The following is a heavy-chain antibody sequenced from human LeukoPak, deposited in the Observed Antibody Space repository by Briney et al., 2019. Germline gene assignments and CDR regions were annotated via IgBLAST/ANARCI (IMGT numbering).Heavy chain of an antibody. D-gene: IGHD1-7*01. V-gene: IGHV3-33*01. CDR2: IWCDGSNK. CDR1: GFTFSSYG. Sequence: PGGSLRLSCAASGFTFSSYGMHWVRQAPGKGLEWVAVIWCDGSNKYYADSVKGRFTISRDNSKNTLYLQMNSLRAEDTAVYYCARDHGTRRYFDYWGQGTLVTVSS. CDR3: ARDHGTRRYFDY. J-gene: IGHJ4*02.